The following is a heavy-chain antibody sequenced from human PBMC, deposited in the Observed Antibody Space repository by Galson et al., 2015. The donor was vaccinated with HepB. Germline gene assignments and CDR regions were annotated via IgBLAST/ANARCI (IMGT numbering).Heavy chain of an antibody. CDR1: GFTFSSYS. CDR2: ISSSSNYI. D-gene: IGHD4-17*01. CDR3: ARENDYGDENFDY. V-gene: IGHV3-21*01. J-gene: IGHJ4*02. Sequence: SLRLSCAASGFTFSSYSKNWVRQAPGKGLEWVSYISSSSNYIYYADSVKGRFTISRDNAKNSLYLQMNSLRAEDTAVYYCARENDYGDENFDYWGQGTLVTVSS.